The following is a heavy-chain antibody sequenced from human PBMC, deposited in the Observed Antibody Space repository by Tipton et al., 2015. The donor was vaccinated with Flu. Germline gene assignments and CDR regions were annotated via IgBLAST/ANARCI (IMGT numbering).Heavy chain of an antibody. Sequence: TLSLTCTVSGGSISSYYWSWIRQPAGKGLEWIGRIYTSGSTNYNPSLKSRVTMSVDTSKNQFSLKLSSVTAADTAVYYCARGRRGYSYGSLFDPWGQGTLVTVSS. V-gene: IGHV4-4*07. J-gene: IGHJ5*02. CDR2: IYTSGST. CDR3: ARGRRGYSYGSLFDP. D-gene: IGHD5-18*01. CDR1: GGSISSYY.